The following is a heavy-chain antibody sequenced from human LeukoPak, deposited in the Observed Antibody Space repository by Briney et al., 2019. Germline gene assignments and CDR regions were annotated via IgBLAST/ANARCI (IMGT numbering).Heavy chain of an antibody. Sequence: SVKVSCKASGLTLSTYAISWVRQAPGQGLEWMGGIIPMFGSAHYAQKFQDRVTITTDESTTIAYMELSSLRSEDTAVYYCASSPRIVGRLDYYYYMDVWGKGTTVTLSS. CDR1: GLTLSTYA. CDR2: IIPMFGSA. V-gene: IGHV1-69*05. CDR3: ASSPRIVGRLDYYYYMDV. D-gene: IGHD6-6*01. J-gene: IGHJ6*03.